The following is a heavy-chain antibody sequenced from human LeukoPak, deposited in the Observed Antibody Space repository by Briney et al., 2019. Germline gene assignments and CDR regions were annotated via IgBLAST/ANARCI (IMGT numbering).Heavy chain of an antibody. CDR2: ISSSSSYI. Sequence: GGSLRLSCAASGFTFSSYSMNWVRQAPGKGLEWVSSISSSSSYIYYADSVKGRFTISRDNAKNSLYLQMNSLRAEDTAVYYCARDGGGAAAGNAFDIWGQGTMVTVSS. J-gene: IGHJ3*02. CDR3: ARDGGGAAAGNAFDI. V-gene: IGHV3-21*01. CDR1: GFTFSSYS. D-gene: IGHD6-13*01.